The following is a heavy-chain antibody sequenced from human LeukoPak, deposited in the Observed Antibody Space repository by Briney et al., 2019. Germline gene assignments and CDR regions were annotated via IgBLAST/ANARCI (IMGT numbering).Heavy chain of an antibody. CDR1: GFTFSSYA. D-gene: IGHD5-12*01. Sequence: GGSLRLSCAASGFTFSSYAMHWVRQAPGKGLEWVAVISYDGSNKYYADSVKGRFTISRDNSKNTLYLQMNSLRAEDTAVYYCARDVVAWLRVEYMDVWGKGTTVTVSS. V-gene: IGHV3-30*04. CDR2: ISYDGSNK. J-gene: IGHJ6*03. CDR3: ARDVVAWLRVEYMDV.